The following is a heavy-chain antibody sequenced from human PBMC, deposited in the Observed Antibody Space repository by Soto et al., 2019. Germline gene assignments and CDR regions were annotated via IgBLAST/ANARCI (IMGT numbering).Heavy chain of an antibody. D-gene: IGHD3-10*01. CDR1: GFTFSYYS. V-gene: IGHV3-7*03. CDR2: INEDGSLK. CDR3: ARDESGTYINYRLDY. Sequence: EVQLVESGGALVQPGGSLRLSCAASGFTFSYYSMTWVRQAPGKGLEWMAHINEDGSLKYHVDSVKGRFTISRDNAKNLLYLQMNSLRADDTAVYFCARDESGTYINYRLDYWGQGTLVTVSS. J-gene: IGHJ4*02.